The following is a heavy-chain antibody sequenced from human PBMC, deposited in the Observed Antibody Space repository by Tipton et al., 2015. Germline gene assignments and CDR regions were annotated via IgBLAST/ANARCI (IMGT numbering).Heavy chain of an antibody. CDR2: IYPGDSHT. CDR1: GYSFSNYW. CDR3: ARHVSFYYDTHGSDALDI. J-gene: IGHJ3*02. Sequence: VQLVQSGAEAKKPGESLKISCKGSGYSFSNYWIGWVRQMPGKGLEWMGIIYPGDSHTRYNPSFQGQVTISADKSISTAYLHWSSLKASDTAMYYCARHVSFYYDTHGSDALDIWAQGTMVTVSS. D-gene: IGHD3-22*01. V-gene: IGHV5-51*01.